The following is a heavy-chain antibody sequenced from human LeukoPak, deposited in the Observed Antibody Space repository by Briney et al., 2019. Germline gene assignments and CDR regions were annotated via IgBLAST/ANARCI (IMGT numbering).Heavy chain of an antibody. Sequence: GGSLRLSCAASGFIFSTYSMNWVRQAPGKGLEWVSSISRNSRYIYYADSMRGRFTISRDNAKNSLYLQMNSLKPEDTAVYYCARVAEAAAFDSWGQGTLVTVSS. J-gene: IGHJ4*02. CDR3: ARVAEAAAFDS. V-gene: IGHV3-21*06. D-gene: IGHD6-13*01. CDR1: GFIFSTYS. CDR2: ISRNSRYI.